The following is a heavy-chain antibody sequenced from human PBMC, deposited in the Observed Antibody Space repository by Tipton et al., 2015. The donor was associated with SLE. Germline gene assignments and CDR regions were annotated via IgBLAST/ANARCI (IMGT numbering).Heavy chain of an antibody. CDR1: AGSFSGYY. V-gene: IGHV4-34*01. Sequence: TLSLTCGFSAGSFSGYYWSWIRQSPARGLEWIGDIDHSGRLNYNPSLKSRVTISVFTSKNQFSLRLTSVTAADTAVYYCARSGYGRGSYYQHWGQGTRVIVSS. CDR3: ARSGYGRGSYYQH. CDR2: IDHSGRL. J-gene: IGHJ1*01. D-gene: IGHD5-12*01.